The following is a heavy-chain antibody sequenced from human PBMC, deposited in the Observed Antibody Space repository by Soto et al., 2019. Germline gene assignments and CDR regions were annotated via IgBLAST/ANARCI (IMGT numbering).Heavy chain of an antibody. Sequence: QVQLVQSGAEVKKPGASVKVSCKASGYTFTSYYMHWVRQAPGQGLEWMGIINPSGGSTSYEQKFQGRVPMTRDTYTRTVYVELSSMRCEVTAVYFCARYGDSDAFDIWGQGTMVTVSS. CDR3: ARYGDSDAFDI. V-gene: IGHV1-46*01. CDR2: INPSGGST. J-gene: IGHJ3*02. CDR1: GYTFTSYY. D-gene: IGHD4-17*01.